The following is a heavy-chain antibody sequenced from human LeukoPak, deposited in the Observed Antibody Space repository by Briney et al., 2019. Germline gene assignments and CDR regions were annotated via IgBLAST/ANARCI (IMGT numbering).Heavy chain of an antibody. CDR1: GFTFSGYS. J-gene: IGHJ6*02. V-gene: IGHV3-21*01. CDR2: ISSSSYI. D-gene: IGHD6-13*01. CDR3: ARLLKHSSSWYYAYGMDV. Sequence: GGSLRLSCAAYGFTFSGYSMNWVRQAPGKGLEWVSSISSSSYIYYADSVKGRFTISRDNAKNSLYLQMNSLRAEDTAVYYCARLLKHSSSWYYAYGMDVWGQGTTVTVSS.